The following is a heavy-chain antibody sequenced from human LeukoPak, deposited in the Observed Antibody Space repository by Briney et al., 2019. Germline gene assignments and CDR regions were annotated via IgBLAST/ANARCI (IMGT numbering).Heavy chain of an antibody. Sequence: GGSLRLSCAASGFTFNSYWMSWVRQPPGKGLEWVANIKQDGSEEYYVDSVKGRFTISRDNAKNSLILQMNSLRAEDTAVYYCARAYYESSAYRHAVYFDYWGQGTLVTVSS. CDR3: ARAYYESSAYRHAVYFDY. D-gene: IGHD3-22*01. CDR2: IKQDGSEE. CDR1: GFTFNSYW. V-gene: IGHV3-7*01. J-gene: IGHJ4*02.